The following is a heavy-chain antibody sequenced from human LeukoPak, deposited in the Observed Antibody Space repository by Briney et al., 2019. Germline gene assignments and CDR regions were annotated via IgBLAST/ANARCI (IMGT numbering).Heavy chain of an antibody. V-gene: IGHV4-61*02. Sequence: SQTLSLTCTVSGGSISSGSYYWSWIRQPAGKGLEWIVRIYTSGSTNYNPSLKSRVTISDDTSKNQFSLKLSSVTAADTAVYYCATHDKTSSGYYVYWGQRTLVTVSS. D-gene: IGHD3-22*01. CDR2: IYTSGST. CDR3: ATHDKTSSGYYVY. J-gene: IGHJ4*02. CDR1: GGSISSGSYY.